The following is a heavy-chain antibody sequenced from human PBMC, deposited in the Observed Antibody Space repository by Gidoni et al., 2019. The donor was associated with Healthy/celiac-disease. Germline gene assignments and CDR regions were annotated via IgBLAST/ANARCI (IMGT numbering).Heavy chain of an antibody. J-gene: IGHJ4*02. CDR1: GGSFSGYY. CDR2: INHSGST. D-gene: IGHD6-19*01. Sequence: QVQLQQWGAGLLKPSETLSLTCAVYGGSFSGYYWSWIRQPPGKGLEWIGEINHSGSTNYNPSLKSRVTISVDTSKNQFSLKLSSVTAADTAVYYCARGSRIAVAGAFDYWGQGTLVTVSS. V-gene: IGHV4-34*01. CDR3: ARGSRIAVAGAFDY.